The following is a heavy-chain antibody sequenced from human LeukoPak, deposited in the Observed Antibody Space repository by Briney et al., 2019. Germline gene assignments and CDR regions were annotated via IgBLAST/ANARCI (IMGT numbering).Heavy chain of an antibody. CDR1: GFTFSDYY. V-gene: IGHV3-11*01. J-gene: IGHJ4*02. CDR3: ARDRGYYDSSGYPGLDYFDY. Sequence: GGSLRLSCAASGFTFSDYYMSWIRQAPGKGLEWVSYISSSGSTKYYADSVKGRFTISRDNAKNSLYLQMNSLRAEDTALYYCARDRGYYDSSGYPGLDYFDYWGQGTLVTVSS. D-gene: IGHD3-22*01. CDR2: ISSSGSTK.